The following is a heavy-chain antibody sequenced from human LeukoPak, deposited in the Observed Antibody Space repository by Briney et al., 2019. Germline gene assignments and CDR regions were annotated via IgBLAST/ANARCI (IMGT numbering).Heavy chain of an antibody. J-gene: IGHJ4*02. CDR1: GGSISSYY. D-gene: IGHD5-18*01. CDR3: ARAVGYSYGKYYFDY. V-gene: IGHV4-59*01. Sequence: PSETLSLTCTVSGGSISSYYWSWIRQPPGKGLEWIGYIYYSGSTNYNPSLKSRVTISVDTSKNQFSLKLSSVTAADTAVYYCARAVGYSYGKYYFDYWGQGTLVTASS. CDR2: IYYSGST.